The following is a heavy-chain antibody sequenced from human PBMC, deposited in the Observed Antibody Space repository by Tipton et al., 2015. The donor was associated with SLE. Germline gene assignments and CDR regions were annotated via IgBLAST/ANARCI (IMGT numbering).Heavy chain of an antibody. V-gene: IGHV3-30*04. CDR2: ISYDGSNK. CDR1: GFTYSSYA. CDR3: ARGDPYCGGDCYDY. Sequence: SLRLSCAASGFTYSSYAMHWVRQAPGKGLEWVAVISYDGSNKYYADSAKGRFTISRDNSKNTLYLQMNSLRAEDTAVYYCARGDPYCGGDCYDYWGQGTLVTVSS. J-gene: IGHJ4*02. D-gene: IGHD2-21*01.